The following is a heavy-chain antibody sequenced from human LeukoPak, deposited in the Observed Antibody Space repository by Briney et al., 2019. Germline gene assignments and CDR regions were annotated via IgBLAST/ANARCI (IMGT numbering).Heavy chain of an antibody. J-gene: IGHJ4*02. CDR2: ISGSGGST. D-gene: IGHD3-10*01. Sequence: GGSLRLSCAASGFTFSSYAMSWVRQAPGKGLEWVSAISGSGGSTYYADSVKGRFTISRDNSKNTLYLQMISLRAEGTAVYYCAKVMVRGDYFDYWGQGTLVTVSS. V-gene: IGHV3-23*01. CDR3: AKVMVRGDYFDY. CDR1: GFTFSSYA.